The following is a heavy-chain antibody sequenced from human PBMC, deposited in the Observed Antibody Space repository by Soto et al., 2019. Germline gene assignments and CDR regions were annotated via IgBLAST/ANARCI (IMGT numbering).Heavy chain of an antibody. CDR2: ISWNSGSI. CDR3: AKDITAVAGKWVFQH. J-gene: IGHJ1*01. CDR1: GFTFDDYA. D-gene: IGHD6-19*01. V-gene: IGHV3-9*01. Sequence: GGSLRLSCAASGFTFDDYAMHWVRQAPGKGLEWVSGISWNSGSIGYADSVKGRFTISRDNAKNSLYLQMNSLRAEDTALYYCAKDITAVAGKWVFQHWGQGTLVTVSS.